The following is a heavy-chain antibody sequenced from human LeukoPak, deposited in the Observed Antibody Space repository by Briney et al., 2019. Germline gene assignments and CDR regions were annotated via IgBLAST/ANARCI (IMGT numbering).Heavy chain of an antibody. CDR1: GGSTSTSSYY. CDR3: AREGYSGSRPHY. J-gene: IGHJ4*02. D-gene: IGHD6-13*01. Sequence: PETLSLTCPVSGGSTSTSSYYWGWTRQPPGKGLEWIGEIHRSGSANDSPSLKGRVPISVDKSRNQFSLKLSSVSAADTAAYYCAREGYSGSRPHYWGQGTLVTVS. V-gene: IGHV4-39*07. CDR2: IHRSGSA.